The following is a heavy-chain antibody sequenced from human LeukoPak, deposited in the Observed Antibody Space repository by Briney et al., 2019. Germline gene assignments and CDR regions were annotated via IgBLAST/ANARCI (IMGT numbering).Heavy chain of an antibody. J-gene: IGHJ6*03. Sequence: ASVKVSCKASGYTFTGYYIHWVRQAPGQGLEWMGWINPNNGATNYAQKFQGRITMTTDTSTSTAYMELRSLRSDDTAVYYCARDQDYLDVWGKGTTVTVSS. CDR1: GYTFTGYY. CDR2: INPNNGAT. CDR3: ARDQDYLDV. V-gene: IGHV1-2*02.